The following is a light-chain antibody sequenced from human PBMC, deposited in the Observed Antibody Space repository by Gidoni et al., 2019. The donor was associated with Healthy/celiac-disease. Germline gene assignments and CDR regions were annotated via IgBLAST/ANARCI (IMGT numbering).Light chain of an antibody. CDR2: DAS. CDR3: QQRCNGPLT. V-gene: IGKV3-11*01. J-gene: IGKJ4*01. Sequence: EIVLTPSPATLSLSPGERATLSCRASQSVSSYLAWYQQKPGQAPRLLIYDASNRATGIPARFSGSGSGTDFTLTISSLEPEDFAVYYCQQRCNGPLTFXGXTKVEIK. CDR1: QSVSSY.